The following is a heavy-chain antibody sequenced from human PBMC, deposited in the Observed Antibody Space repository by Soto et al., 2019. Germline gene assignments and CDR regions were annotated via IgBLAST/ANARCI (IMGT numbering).Heavy chain of an antibody. V-gene: IGHV4-4*07. CDR1: GGSISSYY. J-gene: IGHJ5*02. Sequence: PSETLSLTCTVSGGSISSYYWSWIRQPAGKGLEWIGRIYTSGSTNYNPSLKSRVTMSVDTSKNQFSLKLSSVTAADTAVYYCARDRITTFQTAPEGFDPWGQGTLVTVSS. D-gene: IGHD3-9*01. CDR2: IYTSGST. CDR3: ARDRITTFQTAPEGFDP.